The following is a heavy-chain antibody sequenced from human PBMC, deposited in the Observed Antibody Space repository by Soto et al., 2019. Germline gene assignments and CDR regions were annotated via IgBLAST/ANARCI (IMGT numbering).Heavy chain of an antibody. J-gene: IGHJ5*02. CDR3: ARQRGSTTPFDP. Sequence: SETLSLTCTVSGGSISSGEFYWNWIRQPPGKGLEWIGYIFYSGSTYYNPSLKSRVTISVDTSKNQFSLKLSSVTAADTAVYYCARQRGSTTPFDPWGQGTLVTVSS. D-gene: IGHD2-2*01. CDR1: GGSISSGEFY. CDR2: IFYSGST. V-gene: IGHV4-30-4*01.